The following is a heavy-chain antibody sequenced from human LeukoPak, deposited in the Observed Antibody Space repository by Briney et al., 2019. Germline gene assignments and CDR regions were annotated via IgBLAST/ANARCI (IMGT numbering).Heavy chain of an antibody. CDR2: ISYDGSNK. J-gene: IGHJ6*02. CDR1: GFTFSSYD. V-gene: IGHV3-30-3*01. D-gene: IGHD6-19*01. CDR3: ARGPASIAVAGTGVRSFDYYGMDV. Sequence: GGSLRLSCAASGFTFSSYDMHWVRQAPGKGLEWVAVISYDGSNKYYADSVKGRFTISRDNSKNTLYLRMNSLRAEDTAVYYCARGPASIAVAGTGVRSFDYYGMDVWGQGTTVTVSS.